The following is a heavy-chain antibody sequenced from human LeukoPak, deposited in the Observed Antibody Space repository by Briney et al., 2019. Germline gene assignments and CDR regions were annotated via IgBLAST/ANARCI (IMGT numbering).Heavy chain of an antibody. CDR1: GFTFSSYA. CDR2: ISGSGGST. J-gene: IGHJ4*02. V-gene: IGHV3-23*01. Sequence: GGSLRLSCAASGFTFSSYAMSWVRQAPGKGLEWVSAISGSGGSTYYADSVKGRFTISRDNSKNTLYLQMNSLRTEDTALYYCAKDSKTYNWNDGGLDYWGQGTLVTVSS. D-gene: IGHD1-1*01. CDR3: AKDSKTYNWNDGGLDY.